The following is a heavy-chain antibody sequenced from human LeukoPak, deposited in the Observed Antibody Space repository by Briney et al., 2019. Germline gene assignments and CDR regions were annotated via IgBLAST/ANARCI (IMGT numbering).Heavy chain of an antibody. J-gene: IGHJ4*02. Sequence: ASVKVSCKASGYTFTGYYMHWVRQAPGQGLEWMGWINPNSGGTNSAQKFQGRVTVTRDTSISTAYMELSRLKSDDTAVYYCARLVHSGVGEDDYWGQGTLVTVSS. CDR3: ARLVHSGVGEDDY. V-gene: IGHV1-2*02. CDR2: INPNSGGT. D-gene: IGHD3-16*01. CDR1: GYTFTGYY.